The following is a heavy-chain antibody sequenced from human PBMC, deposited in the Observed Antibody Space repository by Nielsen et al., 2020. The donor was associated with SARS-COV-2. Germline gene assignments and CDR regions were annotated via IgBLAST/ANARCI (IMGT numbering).Heavy chain of an antibody. D-gene: IGHD3-22*01. CDR2: ISYDGSNK. Sequence: GGSLRLSCAASGFTFSSYAMHWVRQAPGKGLEWVAVISYDGSNKYYADSVKGRFTISRDNSKNTLYLQMNSLRAEDTAVYYCASPDDFDSSATKQTPFDYWGQGTLVTVSS. CDR3: ASPDDFDSSATKQTPFDY. CDR1: GFTFSSYA. J-gene: IGHJ4*02. V-gene: IGHV3-30*04.